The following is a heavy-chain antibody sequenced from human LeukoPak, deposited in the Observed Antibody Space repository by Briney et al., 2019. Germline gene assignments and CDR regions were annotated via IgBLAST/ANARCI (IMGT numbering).Heavy chain of an antibody. V-gene: IGHV3-33*01. J-gene: IGHJ6*02. CDR1: GFTFSSYG. D-gene: IGHD4-11*01. Sequence: GGSLRLSCAASGFTFSSYGMHWVRQAPGKGLEWVAVIWYDGSNKYYADSVKGRLTISRDNSKNTLYLQMNSLRAEDTAVYYCARGLIEDSYYYYGMDVWGQGTTVTVSS. CDR2: IWYDGSNK. CDR3: ARGLIEDSYYYYGMDV.